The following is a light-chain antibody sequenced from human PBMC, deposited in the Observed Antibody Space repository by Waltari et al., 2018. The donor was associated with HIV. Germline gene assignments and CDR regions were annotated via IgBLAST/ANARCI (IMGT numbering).Light chain of an antibody. CDR3: QSYDSGFVV. J-gene: IGLJ2*01. V-gene: IGLV1-40*01. CDR2: GNS. Sequence: QSVLPQPPSVSGAPGQRVTISCTGSSSNIGAGYDVHWYQQLPGTAPKLLIYGNSNRPSGVPDRFSGSKSGTSASLAITGLQAEDEADYYCQSYDSGFVVFGGGTKLTVL. CDR1: SSNIGAGYD.